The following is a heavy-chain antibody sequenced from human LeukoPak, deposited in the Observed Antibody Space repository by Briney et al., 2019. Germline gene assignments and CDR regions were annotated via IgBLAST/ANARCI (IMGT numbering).Heavy chain of an antibody. CDR2: IYTSGST. V-gene: IGHV4-4*07. D-gene: IGHD3-10*01. J-gene: IGHJ5*02. CDR3: ARNRYYYGSRSYGVPNWFDP. CDR1: GGSFSIYY. Sequence: SETLSLTCTVSGGSFSIYYWTWIRQPAGKGLEWIGRIYTSGSTNYNPSLKSRVTMSVDTSKNQFSLKLSSVTAADTAVYYCARNRYYYGSRSYGVPNWFDPWGQGTLVTVSS.